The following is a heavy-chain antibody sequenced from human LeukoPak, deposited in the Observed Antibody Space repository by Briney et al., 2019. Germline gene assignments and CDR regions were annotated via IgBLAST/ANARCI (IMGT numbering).Heavy chain of an antibody. CDR2: IYYSGST. J-gene: IGHJ4*02. V-gene: IGHV4-39*01. CDR3: ADIVVVPAANFDY. CDR1: GGSISSSSYY. D-gene: IGHD2-2*01. Sequence: PSETLSLTCTVSGGSISSSSYYWGWIRQPPGKGLEWIGSIYYSGSTYYNPSLKSRVTISVDTSKNQFSLMLSSVTAADTAAYYCADIVVVPAANFDYWGQGTLVTVSS.